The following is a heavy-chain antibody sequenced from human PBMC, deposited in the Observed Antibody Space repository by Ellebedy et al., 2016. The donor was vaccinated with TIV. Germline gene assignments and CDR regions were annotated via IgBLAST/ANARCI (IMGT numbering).Heavy chain of an antibody. V-gene: IGHV3-48*02. Sequence: GESLKISCAASGFTFSIYSMNWVRQAPGKGLEWIAYMTSDTKTIKYTDSVKGRFTISRDNARNSVYLQMNSLSDGDTAVYYCARSVEGSFDFWGQGSLVTVSS. CDR1: GFTFSIYS. CDR3: ARSVEGSFDF. J-gene: IGHJ4*02. CDR2: MTSDTKTI. D-gene: IGHD6-19*01.